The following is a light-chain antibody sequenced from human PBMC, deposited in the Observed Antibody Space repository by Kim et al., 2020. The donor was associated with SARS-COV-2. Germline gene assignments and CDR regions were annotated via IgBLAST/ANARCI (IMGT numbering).Light chain of an antibody. CDR3: QQYNNWPPT. Sequence: VSTGERATLSCRARQSVSSNLAWYQQKPGQAPRLLIYGASTRATGIPARFSGSGSGIEFTLTISSLQSEDFAVYYCQQYNNWPPTFGQGTKVDIK. V-gene: IGKV3-15*01. CDR2: GAS. CDR1: QSVSSN. J-gene: IGKJ1*01.